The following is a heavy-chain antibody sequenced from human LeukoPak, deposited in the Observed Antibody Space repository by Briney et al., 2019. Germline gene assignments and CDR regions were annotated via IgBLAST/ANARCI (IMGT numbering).Heavy chain of an antibody. CDR3: PKGVARFVHGALLEY. D-gene: IGHD4/OR15-4a*01. Sequence: KPGGSLRLSCAASGFTFSDYYMSWLRQAPGKGLEGGSYISSSGSTIYYADSVKGRFTISRDNAKNSLYLQINRLSAEDTAVYYCPKGVARFVHGALLEYGGRGPRVTVPS. J-gene: IGHJ4*02. CDR1: GFTFSDYY. V-gene: IGHV3-11*04. CDR2: ISSSGSTI.